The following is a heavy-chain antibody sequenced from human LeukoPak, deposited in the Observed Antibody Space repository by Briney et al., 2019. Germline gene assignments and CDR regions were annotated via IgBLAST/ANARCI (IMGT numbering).Heavy chain of an antibody. D-gene: IGHD3-3*01. CDR3: ARGSDDFWSGYSPSY. Sequence: GASVNVSFKASGYTFTDYYMHWVRQAPGQGLEWMGWLNTNSGGTNYAQRFQGRVTMTRDTSTSAAYMGLSRLRSDDTAVYYCARGSDDFWSGYSPSYWGQGTLVTVSS. J-gene: IGHJ4*02. CDR1: GYTFTDYY. CDR2: LNTNSGGT. V-gene: IGHV1-2*02.